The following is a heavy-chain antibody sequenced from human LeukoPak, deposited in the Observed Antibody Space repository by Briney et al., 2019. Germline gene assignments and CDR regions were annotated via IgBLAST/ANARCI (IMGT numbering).Heavy chain of an antibody. D-gene: IGHD3-16*01. CDR1: GFIFSHYG. J-gene: IGHJ1*01. CDR2: ITSRGIT. V-gene: IGHV3-23*01. Sequence: GGPLRLSCAASGFIFSHYGMNWVRQAPGKGLEWVSGITSRGITYYADSVRGRFTVSRDNSKNMVWLQMNSLRAEDTAVYYCAKDSDWGRYDDWGQGALVTVSS. CDR3: AKDSDWGRYDD.